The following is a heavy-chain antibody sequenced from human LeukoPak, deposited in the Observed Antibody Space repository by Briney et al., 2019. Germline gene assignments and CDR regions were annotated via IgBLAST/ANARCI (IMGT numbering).Heavy chain of an antibody. CDR1: GGSISSGSYY. Sequence: PSETLSLTCTVSGGSISSGSYYWSWMRQPAGKGLEWIGRIYTSGSTNYNPSLKSRVTISVDTSTNQFSLKLSSVTTADTAVYYCARGIVGARPYWYFDLWGRGTRVTVSS. V-gene: IGHV4-61*02. J-gene: IGHJ2*01. CDR2: IYTSGST. CDR3: ARGIVGARPYWYFDL. D-gene: IGHD1-26*01.